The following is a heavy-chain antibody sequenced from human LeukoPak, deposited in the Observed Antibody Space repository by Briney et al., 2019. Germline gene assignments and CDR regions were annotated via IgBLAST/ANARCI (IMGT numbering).Heavy chain of an antibody. CDR1: GYTFTAFY. CDR2: INPNSGAT. Sequence: EASVKVSCKASGYTFTAFYMHWVRQAPGQGLEWMGWINPNSGATNYAQKFQGRVTMTRDTSISTAYMELSRLRSDDTAVYYCARDVRIAVAAPDYWGQGSLVTVSS. CDR3: ARDVRIAVAAPDY. D-gene: IGHD6-19*01. V-gene: IGHV1-2*02. J-gene: IGHJ4*02.